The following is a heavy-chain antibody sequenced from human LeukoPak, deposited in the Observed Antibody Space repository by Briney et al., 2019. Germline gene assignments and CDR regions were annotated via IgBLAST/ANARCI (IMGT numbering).Heavy chain of an antibody. Sequence: ASVKVSCKTSGYTFSSYGITWVRQAPGQGLEWMGSVSDDNDSKVYAQKFQDKVTLTTDTSTNTAYMDLRSLRSNDTAVYFCARGRIFFDGSGHYYPDYWGRGTLVTVSS. D-gene: IGHD3-22*01. CDR1: GYTFSSYG. CDR3: ARGRIFFDGSGHYYPDY. J-gene: IGHJ4*02. CDR2: VSDDNDSK. V-gene: IGHV1-18*01.